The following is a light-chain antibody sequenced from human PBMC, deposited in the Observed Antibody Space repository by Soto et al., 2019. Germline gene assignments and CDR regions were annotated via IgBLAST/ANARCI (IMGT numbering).Light chain of an antibody. J-gene: IGKJ1*01. V-gene: IGKV3-11*01. CDR3: QQSSSTPRT. CDR2: QTS. CDR1: QYINTR. Sequence: EIVLTQSPATLSSFPFERVTLXCRASQYINTRLAWYQHRPGQAPRLLIYQTSIRAAGIPARFSASGSGTDFTLTISRLEPEDFATYYCQQSSSTPRTFGQGTKVDIK.